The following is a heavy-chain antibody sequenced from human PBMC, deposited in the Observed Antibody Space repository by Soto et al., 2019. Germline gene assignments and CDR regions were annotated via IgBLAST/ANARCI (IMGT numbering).Heavy chain of an antibody. V-gene: IGHV6-1*01. Sequence: SEPLSLTCVISGDSVSSNIAGWKWIRQSPSRGLEWLGRTFYRSKWYNDYAVSLKGRISINADTYKNQFSLQLNSVTPEDTAVYYCARVEYTESEYYQGMDVWGQGTPVTVSS. J-gene: IGHJ6*02. CDR3: ARVEYTESEYYQGMDV. D-gene: IGHD2-8*01. CDR1: GDSVSSNIAG. CDR2: TFYRSKWYN.